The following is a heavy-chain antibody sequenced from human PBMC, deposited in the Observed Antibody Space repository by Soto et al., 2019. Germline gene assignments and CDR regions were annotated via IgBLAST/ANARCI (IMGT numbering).Heavy chain of an antibody. CDR2: IYWDDDK. V-gene: IGHV2-5*02. Sequence: QITLKESGPTLVKPTQTLTLTCTFSGFSLSTNGVGVGWIRQPPGKALEWLALIYWDDDKRYSPSLKSRITITKDTSKNQVVLIMTNMDPVDTGTYYCAHRQIVGGTSGFVYWGQGTLVTVSS. CDR3: AHRQIVGGTSGFVY. D-gene: IGHD1-26*01. CDR1: GFSLSTNGVG. J-gene: IGHJ4*02.